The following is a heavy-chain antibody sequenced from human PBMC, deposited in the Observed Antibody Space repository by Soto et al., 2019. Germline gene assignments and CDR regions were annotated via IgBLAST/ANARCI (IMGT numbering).Heavy chain of an antibody. CDR2: IKTSADGGAT. CDR1: GFTFNTAW. J-gene: IGHJ6*02. D-gene: IGHD2-15*01. V-gene: IGHV3-15*07. CDR3: TTGSVEGV. Sequence: EVQLVESGGGLVKPGGSLRLSCEASGFTFNTAWMNWVRQAPGEGLEWVGRIKTSADGGATEYAAPVQGRFTISRDDSKNALYLHMNSLKTEDTAVYYCTTGSVEGVWGQGTTVTVSS.